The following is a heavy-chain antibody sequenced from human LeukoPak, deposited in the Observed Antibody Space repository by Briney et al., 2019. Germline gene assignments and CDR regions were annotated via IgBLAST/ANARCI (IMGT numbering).Heavy chain of an antibody. J-gene: IGHJ6*02. Sequence: GGSLRLSCAASGFTFSNAWMNWVRQAPGKGLEWVGRIKSKTDGGTTDYAAPVKGRFTISRDDSKNTLYLQMNSLRAEDTAVYYFAREGVVYAIDSRFSGSLWGQGTTVTVSS. CDR1: GFTFSNAW. CDR3: AREGVVYAIDSRFSGSL. D-gene: IGHD2-8*02. CDR2: IKSKTDGGTT. V-gene: IGHV3-15*07.